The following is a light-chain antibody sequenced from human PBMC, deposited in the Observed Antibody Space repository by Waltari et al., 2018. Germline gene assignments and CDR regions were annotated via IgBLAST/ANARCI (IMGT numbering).Light chain of an antibody. V-gene: IGKV3-20*01. CDR3: QQYSASPWT. CDR1: QSVSSHS. CDR2: GIS. Sequence: EIVLTQSPGTLSLSPGTSATLSCRASQSVSSHSLAWYQQKPGQAPSLLIYGISSRATGIPDRFRGSGSGTDFTLTISRLEPEDFAMYYCQQYSASPWTFGQGTKVDIE. J-gene: IGKJ1*01.